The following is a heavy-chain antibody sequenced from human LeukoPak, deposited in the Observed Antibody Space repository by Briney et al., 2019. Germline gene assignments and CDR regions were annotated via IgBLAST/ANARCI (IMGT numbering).Heavy chain of an antibody. J-gene: IGHJ4*02. CDR2: INPNSGGT. CDR3: ARGPGITMVRGGSDY. CDR1: GYTFTGYY. V-gene: IGHV1-2*02. D-gene: IGHD3-10*01. Sequence: ASVKVSCKASGYTFTGYYMHRVRQAPGQGLEWMGWINPNSGGTNYAQKFQGRVTMTRDTSISTAYMELSRLRSDDTAVYYCARGPGITMVRGGSDYWGQGTLVTVSS.